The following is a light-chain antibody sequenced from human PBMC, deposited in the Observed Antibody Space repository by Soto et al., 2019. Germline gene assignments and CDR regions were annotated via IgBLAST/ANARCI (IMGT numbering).Light chain of an antibody. Sequence: EIVLTPSPATLSVSPVERATLSCRASQSISSLLAWYQQKPGQAPRLLIYSASTRATGIPARFSGSGSGADFTLTITSLQSEDFAAYYCQQYYDWPITFGQGTRLEIK. J-gene: IGKJ5*01. V-gene: IGKV3-15*01. CDR1: QSISSL. CDR3: QQYYDWPIT. CDR2: SAS.